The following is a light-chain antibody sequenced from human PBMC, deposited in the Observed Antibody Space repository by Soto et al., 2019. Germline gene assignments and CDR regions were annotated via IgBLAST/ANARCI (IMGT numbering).Light chain of an antibody. V-gene: IGKV2-24*01. Sequence: DIVMTQTPLSSPVTLGQPASISCRSSHSLVHSDGNTYLSWLHQRPGQPPRLLIYRISNRFSGGTDRFSDSGAGTACTLKISRGEAEEVGVYYCMHTTHSVYTIGHGTKLEI. CDR1: HSLVHSDGNTY. J-gene: IGKJ2*01. CDR3: MHTTHSVYT. CDR2: RIS.